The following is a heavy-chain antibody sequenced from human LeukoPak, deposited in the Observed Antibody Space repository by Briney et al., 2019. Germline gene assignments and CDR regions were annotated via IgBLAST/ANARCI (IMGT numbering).Heavy chain of an antibody. J-gene: IGHJ1*01. V-gene: IGHV1-24*01. Sequence: ASVKVSCKVSGYTLTELSMHWVRQAPGKGLEWMGGFDPEDGETIYAQKFQGRVTMTEDTSTDTAYMELSSLRSEDTAVYYCATDRWYYYDSSGDYDAYFQHWGQGTLVTVSS. CDR2: FDPEDGET. CDR1: GYTLTELS. CDR3: ATDRWYYYDSSGDYDAYFQH. D-gene: IGHD3-22*01.